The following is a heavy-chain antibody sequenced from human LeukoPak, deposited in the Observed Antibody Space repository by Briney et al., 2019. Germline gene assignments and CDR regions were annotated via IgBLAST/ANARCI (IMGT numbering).Heavy chain of an antibody. D-gene: IGHD6-19*01. CDR3: ASGDSSGWSGYYYGMDV. CDR2: INHSGST. Sequence: SETLSLTCAVYGGSFSGYYWSWIRQPPGKGLEWIGEINHSGSTNYNPSLKSRVTISVDTSKNQFSLKLSSVTAGDTAVYYCASGDSSGWSGYYYGMDVWGQGTTVTVSS. J-gene: IGHJ6*02. V-gene: IGHV4-34*01. CDR1: GGSFSGYY.